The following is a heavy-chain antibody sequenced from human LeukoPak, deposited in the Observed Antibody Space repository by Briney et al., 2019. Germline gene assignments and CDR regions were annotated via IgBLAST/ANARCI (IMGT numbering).Heavy chain of an antibody. J-gene: IGHJ4*02. CDR1: GYSFTRNW. V-gene: IGHV5-51*01. CDR2: IDPGDTDT. CDR3: ARRSGSYYYFDY. D-gene: IGHD1-26*01. Sequence: GESLKISCQASGYSFTRNWIGWVRQMPGKGLEWMAIIDPGDTDTTKYSPSFEGHVTISVDKSISTAYLQWSSLKASDTAMYYCARRSGSYYYFDYWGQGTLVTVSS.